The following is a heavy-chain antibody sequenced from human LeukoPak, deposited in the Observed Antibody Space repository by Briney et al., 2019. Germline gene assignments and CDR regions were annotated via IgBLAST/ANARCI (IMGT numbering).Heavy chain of an antibody. CDR3: AKDSSGWRRTVDY. V-gene: IGHV3-30*02. CDR2: IRYDGSNK. Sequence: GGSLRLSCAASGFTFSSYGMHWVRQAPGKGLEWVAFIRYDGSNKYHADSVKGRFTIPRDNSKNTLYLQMNSLRAEDTAVYYCAKDSSGWRRTVDYWGQGTLVTVSS. CDR1: GFTFSSYG. J-gene: IGHJ4*02. D-gene: IGHD6-19*01.